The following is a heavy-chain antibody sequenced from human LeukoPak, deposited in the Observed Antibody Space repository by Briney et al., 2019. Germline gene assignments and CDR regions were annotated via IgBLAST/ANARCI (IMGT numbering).Heavy chain of an antibody. CDR3: ARAPDSSGPSFDY. V-gene: IGHV3-48*03. J-gene: IGHJ4*02. CDR1: GFTFSSYA. Sequence: GGSLRLSCAASGFTFSSYAMHWVRQAPGKGLEWVSYISSSGSTIYYADSVKGRFTISRDNAKNSLYLQMNSLRAEDTAVYYCARAPDSSGPSFDYWGQGTPVTVSS. CDR2: ISSSGSTI. D-gene: IGHD3-22*01.